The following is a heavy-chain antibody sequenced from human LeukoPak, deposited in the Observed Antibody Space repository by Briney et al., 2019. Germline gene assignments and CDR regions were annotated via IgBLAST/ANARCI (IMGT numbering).Heavy chain of an antibody. Sequence: ASVTVSCKASGGTFSSYAISWVRQAPGRGLEWMGGIIPIFGTANYAQKFKGRVTISAAESTGTAYMELSSLRSEDTAVYYCAGITMFGVVMKKYYFDYWGQGTLATVSS. CDR1: GGTFSSYA. J-gene: IGHJ4*02. V-gene: IGHV1-69*13. D-gene: IGHD3-3*01. CDR2: IIPIFGTA. CDR3: AGITMFGVVMKKYYFDY.